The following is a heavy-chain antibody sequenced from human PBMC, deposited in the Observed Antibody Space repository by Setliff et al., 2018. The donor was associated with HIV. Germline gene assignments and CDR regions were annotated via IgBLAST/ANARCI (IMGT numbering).Heavy chain of an antibody. V-gene: IGHV1-18*01. Sequence: ASVKVSCKPSGYTFTTYGLSWVRQAPGQGLEWMGWISTYSDETSSSQKFQGRVTITTDESTSTAYMELSSLRSEDTAVYYCLRRDSSGWYWGLDYWGQGTLVTVSS. D-gene: IGHD6-19*01. CDR1: GYTFTTYG. CDR3: LRRDSSGWYWGLDY. CDR2: ISTYSDET. J-gene: IGHJ4*02.